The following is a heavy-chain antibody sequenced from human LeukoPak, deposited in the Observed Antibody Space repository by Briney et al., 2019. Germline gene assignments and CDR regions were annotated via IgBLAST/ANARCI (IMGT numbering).Heavy chain of an antibody. V-gene: IGHV3-23*01. CDR2: IPGSDNNT. CDR1: GFTFSSYA. J-gene: IGHJ4*02. CDR3: ARQVGYSYGYNW. Sequence: GGSLRLSCAASGFTFSSYAMNWVRQAPGKGLEWVSVIPGSDNNTYYADSVKGRFTISRDNAKNSLYLQMNSLRAEDTAVYYCARQVGYSYGYNWWGQGTLVTVSS. D-gene: IGHD5-18*01.